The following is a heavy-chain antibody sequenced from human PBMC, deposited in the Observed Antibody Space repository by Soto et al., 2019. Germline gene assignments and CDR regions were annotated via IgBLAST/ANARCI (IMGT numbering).Heavy chain of an antibody. J-gene: IGHJ6*02. V-gene: IGHV1-18*01. CDR1: GYTFTRYG. D-gene: IGHD3-16*01. CDR3: AMVDVYVTPSPQDV. CDR2: INTFHGNT. Sequence: QVQLVQSGAEVKNPGASVKVSCKASGYTFTRYGIGWARQAPGQGHEWMGWINTFHGNTNYAQNVQGRVTLTTDTSTSTAYMEVRSLRSNDTAIYYCAMVDVYVTPSPQDVWGQGTTVIVSS.